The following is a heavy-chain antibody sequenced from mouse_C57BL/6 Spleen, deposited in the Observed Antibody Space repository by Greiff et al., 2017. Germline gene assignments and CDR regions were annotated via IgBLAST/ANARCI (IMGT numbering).Heavy chain of an antibody. V-gene: IGHV5-17*01. D-gene: IGHD1-1*01. CDR3: ARPYYGSSYWYFDV. CDR2: ISSGSSTI. J-gene: IGHJ1*03. CDR1: GFTFSDYG. Sequence: EVQRVESGGGLVKPGGSLKLSCAASGFTFSDYGMHWVRQAPEKGLEWVAYISSGSSTIYYADTVKGRFTISRDNAKNTLFLQRTSLRSEDTAMYYCARPYYGSSYWYFDVWGTGTTVTVSS.